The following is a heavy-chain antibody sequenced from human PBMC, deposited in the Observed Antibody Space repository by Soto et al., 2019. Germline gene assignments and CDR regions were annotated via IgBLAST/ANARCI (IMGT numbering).Heavy chain of an antibody. V-gene: IGHV3-48*02. CDR2: IISSSSTI. D-gene: IGHD5-18*01. J-gene: IGHJ6*02. CDR1: GFTFSSYS. Sequence: PGGSLRLSCAASGFTFSSYSMNWVRQAPGKGQEWVSYIISSSSTIYYADSAKGRFTISRDNAKNSLYLQRSSLRDEDTAVYYCAREGYSYGYFYYGMDVWGQGTGVTVSS. CDR3: AREGYSYGYFYYGMDV.